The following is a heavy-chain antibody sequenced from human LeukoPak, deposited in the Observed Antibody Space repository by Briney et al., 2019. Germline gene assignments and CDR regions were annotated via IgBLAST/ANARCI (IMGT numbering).Heavy chain of an antibody. CDR2: ISSSGSTI. D-gene: IGHD6-13*01. Sequence: GGSLRLSCAASGFTFSSYEMNWVRQAPGKGLEWVSYISSSGSTIYYADSVKGRFTISRDNAKNSLYLQMNSLRAEDTAVYYCVRGDSSSYAFDIWGQGTMVTVSS. J-gene: IGHJ3*02. CDR3: VRGDSSSYAFDI. CDR1: GFTFSSYE. V-gene: IGHV3-48*03.